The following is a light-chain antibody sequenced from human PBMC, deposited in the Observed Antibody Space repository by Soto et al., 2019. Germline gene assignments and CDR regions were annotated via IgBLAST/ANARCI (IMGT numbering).Light chain of an antibody. CDR3: QQYNRWPLT. CDR1: QSVNSH. V-gene: IGKV3-15*01. CDR2: ESS. J-gene: IGKJ1*01. Sequence: EIVMTQSPASLSVSPGERATLSCRASQSVNSHLAWYLQKPGQVPRLLIYESSTRATGIPARFSGSGSGTEFTLTISRQQSEDFAVYYCQQYNRWPLTFGQGTMVEIK.